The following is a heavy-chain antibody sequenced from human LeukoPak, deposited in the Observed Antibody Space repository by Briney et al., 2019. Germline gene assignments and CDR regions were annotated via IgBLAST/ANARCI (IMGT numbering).Heavy chain of an antibody. V-gene: IGHV4-59*01. Sequence: SETLSLTCTVSGGSISSYYWSWIRQPPGKGLEWIGYIYYSGSTNYNPSLKSRVTISVDTSKNQFSLKLSSVTAADTAVYYCARGWGYFDYWGQGTLVTVSS. CDR2: IYYSGST. CDR3: ARGWGYFDY. CDR1: GGSISSYY. J-gene: IGHJ4*02. D-gene: IGHD7-27*01.